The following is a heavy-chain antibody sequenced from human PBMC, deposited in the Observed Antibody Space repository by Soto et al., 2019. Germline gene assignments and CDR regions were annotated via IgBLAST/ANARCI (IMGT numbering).Heavy chain of an antibody. CDR3: ARERGGYGFMDG. V-gene: IGHV4-31*03. CDR1: GDSISTVNYY. Sequence: QVQLQESGPGLVTPSQTLSLTCTVSGDSISTVNYYWSWIRQHPGKGLEWIGYIYYSGSTYYNPSPKSRVTISVETTKNQFSLKLSSVTAADTAVYYCARERGGYGFMDGWGQGTTVTVSS. D-gene: IGHD5-12*01. J-gene: IGHJ6*02. CDR2: IYYSGST.